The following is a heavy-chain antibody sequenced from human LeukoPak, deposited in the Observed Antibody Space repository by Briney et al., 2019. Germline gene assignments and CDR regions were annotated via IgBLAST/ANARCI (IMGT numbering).Heavy chain of an antibody. CDR1: GYTFTGYY. Sequence: ASVKVSCEASGYTFTGYYMHWVRQAPVQGLEWMGRINPNSGGTNYAQKFQGRVTMTRDTSISTAYMELSRLRSDDTAVYYCARSEMVAATVYYFDYWGQGTLVTVSS. J-gene: IGHJ4*02. CDR3: ARSEMVAATVYYFDY. D-gene: IGHD2-15*01. CDR2: INPNSGGT. V-gene: IGHV1-2*06.